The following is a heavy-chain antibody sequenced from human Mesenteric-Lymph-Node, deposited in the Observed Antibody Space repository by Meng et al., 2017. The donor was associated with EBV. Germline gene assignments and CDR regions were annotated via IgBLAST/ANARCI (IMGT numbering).Heavy chain of an antibody. CDR2: VHHSGLT. CDR3: AGGDYVNQFNY. CDR1: GGSVNSGGYS. Sequence: LSLKVSGSGLETPSQTLSLTCTVSGGSVNSGGYSWSWIRQSPEKGLEWIGYVHHSGLTYYNPSLETRVIISLERSKNQFSLKLTSVTAADTAVYYCAGGDYVNQFNYWGQGTLVTVSS. D-gene: IGHD4-17*01. J-gene: IGHJ4*02. V-gene: IGHV4-30-2*06.